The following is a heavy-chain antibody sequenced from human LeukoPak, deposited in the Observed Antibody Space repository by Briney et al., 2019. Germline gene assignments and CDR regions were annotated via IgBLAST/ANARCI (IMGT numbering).Heavy chain of an antibody. CDR2: ISYDGSNK. CDR3: ARAGATMGPGY. Sequence: GGSLRLSCAASGFTFSSYAMHWVRQAPDKGLEWVAVISYDGSNKYYADSVKGRFTISRDNSKNTLYLQMNSLRAEDTAVYYCARAGATMGPGYWGQGTLVTVSS. J-gene: IGHJ4*02. V-gene: IGHV3-30-3*01. CDR1: GFTFSSYA. D-gene: IGHD3-10*01.